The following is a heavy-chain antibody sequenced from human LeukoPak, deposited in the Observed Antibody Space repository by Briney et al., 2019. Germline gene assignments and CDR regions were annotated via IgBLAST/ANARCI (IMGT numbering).Heavy chain of an antibody. V-gene: IGHV4-4*02. CDR2: IYHSGST. CDR1: GDSITANNL. J-gene: IGHJ6*03. Sequence: PSGTLSLTCTVSGDSITANNLWSWVRQSPGKGLEWIGEIYHSGSTNYNPSLLSRVTMSVDKSKNQFSLKLNSVTAADTAVYFCARTYYYYMDVWGKGTTVTVS. CDR3: ARTYYYYMDV.